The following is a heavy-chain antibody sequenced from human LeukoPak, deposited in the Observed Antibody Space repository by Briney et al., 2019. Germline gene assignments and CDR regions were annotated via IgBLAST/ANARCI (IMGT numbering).Heavy chain of an antibody. D-gene: IGHD3-16*01. CDR1: GMSITSRHY. Sequence: SETLSLTCSVSGMSITSRHYWGWIRLPPGKGLEWIGSTSHSDSPYYNPSLESRVTISLDTSRNQFSLKLTSVTAADTAVYYCARDFGETSLPNWFDPWGQGTLVIVSS. CDR3: ARDFGETSLPNWFDP. V-gene: IGHV4-38-2*02. CDR2: TSHSDSP. J-gene: IGHJ5*02.